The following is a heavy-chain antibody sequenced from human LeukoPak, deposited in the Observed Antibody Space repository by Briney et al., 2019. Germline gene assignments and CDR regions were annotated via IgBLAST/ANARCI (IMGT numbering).Heavy chain of an antibody. CDR2: ISIVGGST. Sequence: GGSLRLSCAASGFTFSDYAMTWVRQAPGKGLEWVSTISIVGGSTYYADSVKGRFTISRDSSKNTLYLQMNSLRAEDTAVYYCAKAHDPGYYDSSGYYDPHYFDYWGQGTLVTVSS. CDR1: GFTFSDYA. CDR3: AKAHDPGYYDSSGYYDPHYFDY. D-gene: IGHD3-22*01. V-gene: IGHV3-23*01. J-gene: IGHJ4*02.